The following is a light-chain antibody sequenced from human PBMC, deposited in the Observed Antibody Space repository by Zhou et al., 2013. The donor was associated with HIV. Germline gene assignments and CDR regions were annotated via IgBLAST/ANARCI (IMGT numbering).Light chain of an antibody. CDR3: QQCDNLPCT. V-gene: IGKV1-33*01. CDR2: DAS. J-gene: IGKJ2*02. Sequence: DIQMTQSPSSLSASVGDSVTITCQASQDISNYLNWYQQKPGKAPKLLIYDASNVETGVPSRFSGSGSGTDFIFAITSLQPEDIATYYCQQCDNLPCTFGQGTRLEIK. CDR1: QDISNY.